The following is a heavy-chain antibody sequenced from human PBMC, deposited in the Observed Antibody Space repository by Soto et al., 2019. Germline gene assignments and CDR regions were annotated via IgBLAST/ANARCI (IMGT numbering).Heavy chain of an antibody. D-gene: IGHD1-1*01. V-gene: IGHV3-9*01. Sequence: EVQLVESGGGLVQPGRSLRLSCAASGFTFDDYAMHWVRQAPGKGLEWVSGISWNSGSIGYADSVKGRFTISRDNAKNSLYLQMNSLRAEDTALYYCAKDRVANWTFDAFDIWGQGTMVTVSS. J-gene: IGHJ3*02. CDR1: GFTFDDYA. CDR3: AKDRVANWTFDAFDI. CDR2: ISWNSGSI.